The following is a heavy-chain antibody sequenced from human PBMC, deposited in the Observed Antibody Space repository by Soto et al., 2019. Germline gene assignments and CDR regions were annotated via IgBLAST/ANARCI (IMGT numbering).Heavy chain of an antibody. V-gene: IGHV4-34*01. D-gene: IGHD4-4*01. CDR2: INHSGSA. CDR1: GGSFSGYY. J-gene: IGHJ6*02. Sequence: SETLSLTCAVYGGSFSGYYWSWIRQSPGKGLEYIGEINHSGSANYNPSLKSRVTISVDTSKNQFSLKLSSVTAADTAVYYCARGLTTTGRMDVWGQGTTVTVSS. CDR3: ARGLTTTGRMDV.